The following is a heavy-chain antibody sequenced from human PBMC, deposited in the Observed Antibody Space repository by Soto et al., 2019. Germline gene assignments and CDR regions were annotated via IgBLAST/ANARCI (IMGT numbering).Heavy chain of an antibody. CDR1: GFSFSTYG. J-gene: IGHJ4*02. CDR3: AKDTSFYSRSGCYVCDY. V-gene: IGHV3-30*18. Sequence: PGGSLRLSCAASGFSFSTYGMHWVRQAPGKGLEWVAGISHDGSNKYYVDSVKGRFTISRDSSKNTLYLEMNSLRAEDTAVYFCAKDTSFYSRSGCYVCDYWGQATLLTVSS. D-gene: IGHD3-22*01. CDR2: ISHDGSNK.